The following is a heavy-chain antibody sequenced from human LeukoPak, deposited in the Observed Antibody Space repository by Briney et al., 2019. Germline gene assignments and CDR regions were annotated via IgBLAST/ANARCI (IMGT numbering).Heavy chain of an antibody. J-gene: IGHJ3*02. V-gene: IGHV3-23*01. D-gene: IGHD3-10*01. CDR2: IGNTET. CDR1: GFTFDTYA. CDR3: AKDAIRGNDIYDAFDI. Sequence: PGGSLRLSCAASGFTFDTYAMSWVRQAPGKGLEWVSTIGNTETYYADSVKGRFTISRDNRQNTVYLQMTSLRAEDTAVYFCAKDAIRGNDIYDAFDIWGQGTRVTVSS.